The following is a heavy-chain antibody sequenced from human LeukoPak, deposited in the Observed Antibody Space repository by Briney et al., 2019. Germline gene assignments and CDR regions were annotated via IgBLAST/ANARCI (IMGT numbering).Heavy chain of an antibody. CDR1: GGSFSGYY. Sequence: SETLSFTCAVYGGSFSGYYWSWIRQPPGKGLEWIGEINHSGSTNYNPSHKSRVTISVDTSKNQFSLKLSSVTAADTAVYYCARGTGIVGATPFDYWGQGTLVTVSS. J-gene: IGHJ4*02. CDR2: INHSGST. CDR3: ARGTGIVGATPFDY. V-gene: IGHV4-34*01. D-gene: IGHD1-26*01.